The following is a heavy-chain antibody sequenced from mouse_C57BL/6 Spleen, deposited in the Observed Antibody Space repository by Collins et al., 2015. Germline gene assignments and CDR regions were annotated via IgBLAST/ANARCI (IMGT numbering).Heavy chain of an antibody. D-gene: IGHD2-4*01. Sequence: DVQLQESGPGLVKPSQSLSLTCSVTGYSITSGYYWNWIRQFPGNKLEWMSYISYDGTNNYNPSLKNRVSITRDTSKNQFFLKLSSVTTEDTTTYYCARGMITTAMDYWGQGTSVTVSS. J-gene: IGHJ4*01. V-gene: IGHV3-6*02. CDR3: ARGMITTAMDY. CDR2: ISYDGTN. CDR1: GYSITSGYY.